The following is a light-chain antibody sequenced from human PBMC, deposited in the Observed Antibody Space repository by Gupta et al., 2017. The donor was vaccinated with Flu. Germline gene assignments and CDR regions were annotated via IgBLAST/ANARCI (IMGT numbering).Light chain of an antibody. CDR3: QHYGSSPPIT. CDR2: GTS. CDR1: QTVSNNY. Sequence: EIVLPHSPGTLSLSPGERATLSCRASQTVSNNYLAWYQQKPGQAPRLLIYGTSNRATAIPDRFSGSGSGTDFSLSISRLEPEDFAVYYCQHYGSSPPITFGQGTRLEI. V-gene: IGKV3-20*01. J-gene: IGKJ5*01.